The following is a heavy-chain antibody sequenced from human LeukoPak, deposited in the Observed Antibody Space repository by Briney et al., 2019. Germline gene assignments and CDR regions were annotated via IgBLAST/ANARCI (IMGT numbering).Heavy chain of an antibody. J-gene: IGHJ4*02. CDR2: IRTTVNGGTT. V-gene: IGHV3-49*04. CDR1: GFTFGDYA. CDR3: TRSVDDFWSGYFSGDFDY. D-gene: IGHD3-3*01. Sequence: GGSLRLSCTASGFTFGDYAMSWVRQAPGTGLEWVGFIRTTVNGGTTEYAASVKGRFTISRDDSKSIAYLQMNSLKTEDTAVYYCTRSVDDFWSGYFSGDFDYWGQGTLFTVSS.